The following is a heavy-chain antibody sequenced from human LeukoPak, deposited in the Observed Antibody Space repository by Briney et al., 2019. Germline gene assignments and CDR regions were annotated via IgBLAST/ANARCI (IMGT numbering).Heavy chain of an antibody. Sequence: PGGSLRLSCAASGFTFSSYWMSWVRQAPGKGLEWVANIKEDGSEKYYVDSVKGRLTISRDNAKNSLYLQMNSLRAEDTAMYYCARDYGGNPVYWGQGTLVTVSS. D-gene: IGHD4-23*01. CDR3: ARDYGGNPVY. CDR2: IKEDGSEK. V-gene: IGHV3-7*01. J-gene: IGHJ4*02. CDR1: GFTFSSYW.